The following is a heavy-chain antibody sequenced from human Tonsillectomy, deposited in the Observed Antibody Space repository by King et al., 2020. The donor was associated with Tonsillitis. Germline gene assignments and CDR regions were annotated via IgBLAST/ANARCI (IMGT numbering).Heavy chain of an antibody. CDR1: GYSISSGYY. Sequence: VQLQESGPGLVKPSETLSLTCTVSGYSISSGYYWGWIRQPPGKGLEWIGSICHSGSTYYNPSLKSRVTISVDTSKNQFSLKLSSVAAADTAIYYGAKVVGKNWVGYNWFDPWGQGTLVTVSS. J-gene: IGHJ5*02. CDR3: AKVVGKNWVGYNWFDP. V-gene: IGHV4-38-2*02. D-gene: IGHD7-27*01. CDR2: ICHSGST.